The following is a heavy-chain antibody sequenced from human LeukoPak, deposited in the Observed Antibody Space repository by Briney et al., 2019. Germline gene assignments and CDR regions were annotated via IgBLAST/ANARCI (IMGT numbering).Heavy chain of an antibody. CDR3: AKVAVGSGSHPYIFDY. CDR1: GFTLSTYA. J-gene: IGHJ4*02. V-gene: IGHV3-23*01. D-gene: IGHD1-26*01. Sequence: PGGSLRLSRAASGFTLSTYAMTWVRQTPGKGLECVSAISGRGDNTHYADSVKGRFTTSRDNSKNTLYLHMNSLRAEDTAVYYCAKVAVGSGSHPYIFDYWGQGTLVTVSS. CDR2: ISGRGDNT.